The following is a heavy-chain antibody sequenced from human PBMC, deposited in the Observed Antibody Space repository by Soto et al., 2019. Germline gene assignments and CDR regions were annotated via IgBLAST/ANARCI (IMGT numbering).Heavy chain of an antibody. CDR3: ARDGHQLLSYYYYGMDV. CDR2: INHSGST. D-gene: IGHD2-2*01. J-gene: IGHJ6*02. CDR1: GGSFSGYY. Sequence: PSETLSLTCAVYGGSFSGYYWTWIRQPPGTGLEWIGEINHSGSTNYNPSLKSRVTISVDTSKNQFSLKLTSVTAADTAVYYCARDGHQLLSYYYYGMDVWGQGTTVTVSS. V-gene: IGHV4-34*01.